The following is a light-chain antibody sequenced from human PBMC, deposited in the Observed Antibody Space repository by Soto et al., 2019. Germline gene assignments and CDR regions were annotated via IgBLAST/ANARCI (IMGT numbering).Light chain of an antibody. CDR3: HQHNSFSHT. V-gene: IGKV1-5*01. J-gene: IGKJ5*01. Sequence: VDRVTSTCLASQSVAGWLAWYQQKPVKAPTLLIYDASALPRGVPSRFSGSGSGTEFTLTISSPQADDFATYNCHQHNSFSHTFGQGARLEIK. CDR2: DAS. CDR1: QSVAGW.